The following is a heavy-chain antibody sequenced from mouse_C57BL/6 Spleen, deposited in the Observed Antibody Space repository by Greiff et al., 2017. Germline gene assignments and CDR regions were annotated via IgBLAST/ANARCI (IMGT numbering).Heavy chain of an antibody. J-gene: IGHJ2*01. V-gene: IGHV1-53*01. CDR1: GYTFTSYW. D-gene: IGHD4-1*01. CDR3: ARSPSSNCFFDY. CDR2: INPSNGGT. Sequence: QVQLQQSGTELVKPGASVKLSCKASGYTFTSYWMHWVKQRPGQGLEWIGNINPSNGGTNYNEKFKSKATLTVDKSSSTAYMQLSSLTSEDSAVYYCARSPSSNCFFDYWGQGTTLTVSS.